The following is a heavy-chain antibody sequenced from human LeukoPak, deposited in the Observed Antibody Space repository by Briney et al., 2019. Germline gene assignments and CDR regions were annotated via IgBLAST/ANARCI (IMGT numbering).Heavy chain of an antibody. J-gene: IGHJ4*02. V-gene: IGHV3-48*02. CDR2: ISSGSGTI. Sequence: PGGSLRLSCAASGFTFSSYSMNWVRQAPGKGLEWVSSISSGSGTIYYADSVKGRFTIARDDAKNSLYLQMSSLRDEDTAVYYCAREAIKDYWGQGTLVTVSS. CDR1: GFTFSSYS. CDR3: AREAIKDY.